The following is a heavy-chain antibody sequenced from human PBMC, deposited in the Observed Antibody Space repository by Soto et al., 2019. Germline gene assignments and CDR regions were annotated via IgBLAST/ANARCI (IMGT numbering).Heavy chain of an antibody. J-gene: IGHJ4*02. Sequence: QVQLQESGPGLVKPSETLSLTCAVSGDSISSYYCMWIRQPPGKGLESIGYLYYGRRANYNPSLKSRVTLSVETSTNQCSLALSSMTAADTAVYYCALRSMAVVPEYWGQGTLVTVSS. CDR3: ALRSMAVVPEY. D-gene: IGHD3-22*01. V-gene: IGHV4-59*01. CDR2: LYYGRRA. CDR1: GDSISSYY.